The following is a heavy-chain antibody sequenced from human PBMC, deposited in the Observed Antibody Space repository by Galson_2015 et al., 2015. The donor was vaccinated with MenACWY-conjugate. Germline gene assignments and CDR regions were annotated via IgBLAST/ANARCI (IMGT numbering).Heavy chain of an antibody. J-gene: IGHJ3*02. Sequence: SVKVSCKASGYILTSYYMHWVRQAPGQGLEWMGLIHPSDGSTTYAQKFQGRVTMTRDTSTSTVYVELSSLRSEDTAVYYCARGLPGRGSGSYDAFDIWGQGTMVTVSS. V-gene: IGHV1-46*01. D-gene: IGHD3-10*01. CDR2: IHPSDGST. CDR3: ARGLPGRGSGSYDAFDI. CDR1: GYILTSYY.